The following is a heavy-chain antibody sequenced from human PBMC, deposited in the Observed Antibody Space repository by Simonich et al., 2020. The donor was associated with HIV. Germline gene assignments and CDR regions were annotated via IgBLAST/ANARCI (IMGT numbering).Heavy chain of an antibody. CDR2: ISSSSSYI. V-gene: IGHV3-21*01. CDR3: ARDVRKGSSTSCSDY. Sequence: EVQLVESGGGLVKPGGSLTLSCAASGFTFSSYSMNWVRQAPGKGLEWVSSISSSSSYIYYADSVKGRFTISRDNAKNSLYLQMNSLRAEDTAVYYCARDVRKGSSTSCSDYWGQGTLVTVSS. D-gene: IGHD2-2*01. J-gene: IGHJ4*02. CDR1: GFTFSSYS.